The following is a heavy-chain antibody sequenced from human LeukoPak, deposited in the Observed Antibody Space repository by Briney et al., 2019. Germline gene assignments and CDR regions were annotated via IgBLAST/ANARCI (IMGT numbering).Heavy chain of an antibody. Sequence: GASVRVSCKASGYTVTGFYIHWVRQAPGQGLEWMGWINVNSGGTKYAQKFQGRVTMTRGTSISTVYMDLSRPRSDDTAVYFCAKDSGSSSRTYYYYHGMDVWGQGTTVTVSS. J-gene: IGHJ6*02. CDR2: INVNSGGT. CDR1: GYTVTGFY. CDR3: AKDSGSSSRTYYYYHGMDV. V-gene: IGHV1-2*02. D-gene: IGHD1-26*01.